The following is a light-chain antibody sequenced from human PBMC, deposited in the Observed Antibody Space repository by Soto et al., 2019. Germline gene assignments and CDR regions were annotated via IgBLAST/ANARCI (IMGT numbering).Light chain of an antibody. CDR3: QQYNTWPLT. V-gene: IGKV3-15*01. Sequence: EIVMTQSPATLSVSPGERATLSCRASQSVSSNLAWYQQQPGQAPRLLIYGASTRATGIPARFSGSGSGSDFTLTISSLQSEDFAVYYCQQYNTWPLTFGQGTKLEIK. CDR2: GAS. CDR1: QSVSSN. J-gene: IGKJ2*01.